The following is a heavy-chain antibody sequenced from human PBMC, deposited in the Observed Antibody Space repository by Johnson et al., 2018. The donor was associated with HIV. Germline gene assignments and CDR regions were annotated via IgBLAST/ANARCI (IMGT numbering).Heavy chain of an antibody. V-gene: IGHV3-23*04. CDR1: GFTFSSYV. D-gene: IGHD1-26*01. CDR3: AKSYYEEERPMGVDAFDI. J-gene: IGHJ3*02. Sequence: EVQLVESGGGLVQPGGSLRLSCAASGFTFSSYVMSWVRQAPGKGLEWVSSISASGGSTYYADSVKGRFTISRDNAKNSLYLQMTSLRAEDTAVYYCAKSYYEEERPMGVDAFDIWGQGTMVTVSS. CDR2: ISASGGST.